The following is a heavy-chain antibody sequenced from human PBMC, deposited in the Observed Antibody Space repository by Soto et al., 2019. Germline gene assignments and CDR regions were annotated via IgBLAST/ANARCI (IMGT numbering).Heavy chain of an antibody. V-gene: IGHV3-23*01. D-gene: IGHD1-26*01. Sequence: GGSLRLSCAASGVTFSSYAMGWVRQAPGKGLEWVSAISGSGGSTYYADSVKGRFTSSRDNSKNTLYLQMNSLRAEDTAVYYCAKWIVGATTGFDYWGQGTLVTVSS. CDR1: GVTFSSYA. J-gene: IGHJ4*02. CDR2: ISGSGGST. CDR3: AKWIVGATTGFDY.